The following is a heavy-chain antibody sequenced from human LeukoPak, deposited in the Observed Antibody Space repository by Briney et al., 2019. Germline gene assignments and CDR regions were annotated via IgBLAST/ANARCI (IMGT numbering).Heavy chain of an antibody. D-gene: IGHD3-22*01. CDR3: AKDEYYYDSSGYPSH. V-gene: IGHV3-30*18. CDR1: GFTFSSYG. J-gene: IGHJ4*02. CDR2: ISYDGSNK. Sequence: PGGSLRLSCAASGFTFSSYGMHWVRQAPGKGLEWVAVISYDGSNKYYADSVKGRFTISRDNSKNTLYLQINSLRAEDTAVYYCAKDEYYYDSSGYPSHWGQGTLVTVSS.